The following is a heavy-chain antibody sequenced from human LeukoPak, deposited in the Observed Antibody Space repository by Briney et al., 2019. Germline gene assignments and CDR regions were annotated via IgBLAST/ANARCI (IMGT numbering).Heavy chain of an antibody. CDR2: IYYSGST. D-gene: IGHD3-10*01. J-gene: IGHJ4*02. V-gene: IGHV4-61*01. Sequence: SETLSLTCTVFGGSVSSGSYYWSWIRQPPGKGLEWIGYIYYSGSTNYNPSLKSRVTISVDTSKNQFSLKLSSVTAADTAVYYCARVKYYYGSGSWYYFDYWGQGTLVTVSS. CDR3: ARVKYYYGSGSWYYFDY. CDR1: GGSVSSGSYY.